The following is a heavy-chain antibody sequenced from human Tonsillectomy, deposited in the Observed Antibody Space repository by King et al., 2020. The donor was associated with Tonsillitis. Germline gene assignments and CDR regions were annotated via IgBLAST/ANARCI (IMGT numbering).Heavy chain of an antibody. V-gene: IGHV3-9*01. CDR1: GFTFDDYA. D-gene: IGHD3-10*01. CDR3: AKDMSSGSAYGEGYYHYYYGMDV. CDR2: ISWNSGSI. Sequence: VQLVESGGGLVQPGRSLRLSCAASGFTFDDYAMHWVRQAPGKGLEWVSGISWNSGSIGYADSVKGRFTISRDNAKNSLYLQMNSLRAEDTAFYYCAKDMSSGSAYGEGYYHYYYGMDVWGQGTTVTVPS. J-gene: IGHJ6*02.